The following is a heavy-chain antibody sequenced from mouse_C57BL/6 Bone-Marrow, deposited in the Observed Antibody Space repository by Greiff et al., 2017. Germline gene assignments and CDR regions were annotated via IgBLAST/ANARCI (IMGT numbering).Heavy chain of an antibody. CDR3: ARHEEGIYYDYGWFAY. D-gene: IGHD2-4*01. CDR2: FYPGSGSI. J-gene: IGHJ3*01. CDR1: GYTFTEYT. V-gene: IGHV1-62-2*01. Sequence: VQLVESGAELVKPGASVKLSCKASGYTFTEYTIHWVKQRSGQGLEWIGWFYPGSGSIKYNEKFKDKATLTADKSSSTVYMELSRLTSEDSAVYFCARHEEGIYYDYGWFAYWGQGTLVTVSA.